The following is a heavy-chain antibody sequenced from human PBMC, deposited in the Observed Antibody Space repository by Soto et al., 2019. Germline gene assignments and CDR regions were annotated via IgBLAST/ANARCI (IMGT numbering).Heavy chain of an antibody. Sequence: QVQLVQSGAEVKKPGASVKVSCKASGYTFTSYGFSWVRQAPGQGLEGMGWISAYNGNTNYAQKLQGRVTMTTDTSTSTAYMALRSLRSDDTAVYYCAREGSRPYSYSGMDVWRQGTTVTVSS. CDR1: GYTFTSYG. D-gene: IGHD1-26*01. CDR2: ISAYNGNT. J-gene: IGHJ6*02. V-gene: IGHV1-18*01. CDR3: AREGSRPYSYSGMDV.